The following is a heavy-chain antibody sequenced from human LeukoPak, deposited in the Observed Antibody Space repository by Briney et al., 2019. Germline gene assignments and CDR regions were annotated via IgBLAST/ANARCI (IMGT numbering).Heavy chain of an antibody. Sequence: GGSLRLSCAASGFTFSNYAMSWVRQAPGKGLEGVSAITGSGGNTYYADSVKGRFTISRDNSNNTLYLQMNSLRAEDTAVYYCAKDRYGDYSFDSWGQGALVTVSS. D-gene: IGHD4-17*01. CDR3: AKDRYGDYSFDS. V-gene: IGHV3-23*01. CDR1: GFTFSNYA. CDR2: ITGSGGNT. J-gene: IGHJ4*02.